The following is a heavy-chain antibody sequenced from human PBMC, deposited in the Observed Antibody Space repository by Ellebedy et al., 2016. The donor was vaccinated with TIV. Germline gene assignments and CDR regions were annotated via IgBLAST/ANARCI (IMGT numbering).Heavy chain of an antibody. Sequence: GGSLRLSXAASGFTFSDYYMSWIRQAPGKGLEWVSYISSSGSTIYYADSVKGRFTISRDNAKNSLYLQMNSLRAEDTAVYYCARIYATNILMVPEPYFDYWGQGTLVTVSS. J-gene: IGHJ4*01. D-gene: IGHD2-8*01. V-gene: IGHV3-11*01. CDR1: GFTFSDYY. CDR3: ARIYATNILMVPEPYFDY. CDR2: ISSSGSTI.